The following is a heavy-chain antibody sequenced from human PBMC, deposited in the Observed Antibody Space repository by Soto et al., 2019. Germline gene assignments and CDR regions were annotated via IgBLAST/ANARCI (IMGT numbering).Heavy chain of an antibody. D-gene: IGHD3-3*01. J-gene: IGHJ6*02. CDR2: ISWNSGNI. CDR1: GFTFDDYA. CDR3: AKALYVNKIFGVVTYYYYGMDV. V-gene: IGHV3-9*01. Sequence: EVQLVESGGGLVQPGRSLRLSCAASGFTFDDYAMHWVRQAPGKGLEWVSGISWNSGNIGYADSVKGRFTISRDNAKNSLYLQMNSLRAEDTALYYCAKALYVNKIFGVVTYYYYGMDVWGQGTTVTVSS.